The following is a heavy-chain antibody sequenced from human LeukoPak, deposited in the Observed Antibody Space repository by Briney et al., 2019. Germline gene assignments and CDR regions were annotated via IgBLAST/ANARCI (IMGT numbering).Heavy chain of an antibody. V-gene: IGHV3-21*03. J-gene: IGHJ4*02. CDR3: TTGITMVRGVIKGLAGHSDY. D-gene: IGHD3-10*01. CDR2: ISSSSSYI. Sequence: PGGSLRLSCAASGFTFSSYSMNWVRQAPGKGLEWVSSISSSSSYIYYADSVKGRFTISRDNAKNSLYLQMNSLKTEDTAVYYCTTGITMVRGVIKGLAGHSDYWGQGTLVTVSS. CDR1: GFTFSSYS.